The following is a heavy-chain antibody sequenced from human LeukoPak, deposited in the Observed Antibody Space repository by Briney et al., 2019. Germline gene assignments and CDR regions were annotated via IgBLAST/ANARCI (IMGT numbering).Heavy chain of an antibody. CDR1: NYSISSGYY. V-gene: IGHV4-38-2*02. CDR2: IYHSGST. J-gene: IGHJ4*02. D-gene: IGHD6-19*01. CDR3: ATPRSTYSSGWYQFDY. Sequence: SETLSLTCTVSNYSISSGYYWGWIRQPPGKGLEWIASIYHSGSTYYSPSLKSRVIISVDTSRNQFSLNLSSVTAADTAVYYCATPRSTYSSGWYQFDYWGQGTLVTVSS.